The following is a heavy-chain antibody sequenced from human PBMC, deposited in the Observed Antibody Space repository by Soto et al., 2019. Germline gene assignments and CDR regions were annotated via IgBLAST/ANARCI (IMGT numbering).Heavy chain of an antibody. J-gene: IGHJ4*02. CDR2: INPNSGGT. V-gene: IGHV1-2*04. D-gene: IGHD3-9*01. Sequence: ASVKVSCKASGYTFTGYYMHWVRQAPGQGLEWMGWINPNSGGTNYAQKFQGWVTMTRDTSISTAYMELSRLRSDDTAVYYCARSASRLTYYDILTGYFTLDYWGQGTLVTVSS. CDR1: GYTFTGYY. CDR3: ARSASRLTYYDILTGYFTLDY.